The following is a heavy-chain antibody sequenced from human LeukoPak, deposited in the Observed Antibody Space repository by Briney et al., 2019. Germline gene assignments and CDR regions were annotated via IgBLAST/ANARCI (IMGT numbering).Heavy chain of an antibody. CDR2: ISNDGSNK. CDR3: ARVGQSFDDFWSAYYPYFDY. CDR1: GFTFSTSA. V-gene: IGHV3-30*09. D-gene: IGHD3-3*01. J-gene: IGHJ4*02. Sequence: GGSLRLSCAASGFTFSTSAMHWVRQAPGSGLEWVAFISNDGSNKYYADPVKGRFAISRDNSKNTLFLQMNSLRAEDTAVYYCARVGQSFDDFWSAYYPYFDYWGQGIMVTVSS.